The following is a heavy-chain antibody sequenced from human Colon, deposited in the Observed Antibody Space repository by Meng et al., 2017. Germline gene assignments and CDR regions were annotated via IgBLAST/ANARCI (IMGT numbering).Heavy chain of an antibody. V-gene: IGHV4-4*02. D-gene: IGHD6-13*01. CDR2: IYPSGRT. J-gene: IGHJ4*02. Sequence: VRLRQSGPRLVNPSGTLPLPGPVFGNSIRRGNWWCWVRQTPGKGLEWIWQIYPSGRTSSNPSLQGRVTILLDKSKNQFSLELNSVTAADTAIYFCARKRTSPGTLGFDYWGQGTLVTV. CDR1: GNSIRRGNW. CDR3: ARKRTSPGTLGFDY.